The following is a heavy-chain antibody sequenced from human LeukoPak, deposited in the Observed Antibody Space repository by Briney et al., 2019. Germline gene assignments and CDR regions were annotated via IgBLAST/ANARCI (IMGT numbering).Heavy chain of an antibody. D-gene: IGHD3-9*01. CDR1: GGSMSGYY. J-gene: IGHJ4*02. CDR3: ARGRVPGY. V-gene: IGHV4-59*01. Sequence: SETLSLTWSVSGGSMSGYYWSWNRQPPGKGLEWIGSIHYNGGTDYNPSLKTRVTISLDTSRSQFSPKLGSVTAADTAVYYCARGRVPGYWGQGALVTVSS. CDR2: IHYNGGT.